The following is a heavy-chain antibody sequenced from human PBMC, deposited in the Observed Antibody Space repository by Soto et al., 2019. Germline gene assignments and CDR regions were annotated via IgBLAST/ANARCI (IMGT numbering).Heavy chain of an antibody. J-gene: IGHJ4*02. CDR1: GGSISSGAYY. D-gene: IGHD3-10*01. CDR2: IYHSGST. V-gene: IGHV4-30-2*01. Sequence: KASETLSLTCTVSGGSISSGAYYWGWIRQPPGKGLEWIGSIYHSGSTYYIPSLRSRVTISMDRTKKQFSLQLTSGTAADTALYYCARVSNEDGGNGAFDYWGLGTLVTVSS. CDR3: ARVSNEDGGNGAFDY.